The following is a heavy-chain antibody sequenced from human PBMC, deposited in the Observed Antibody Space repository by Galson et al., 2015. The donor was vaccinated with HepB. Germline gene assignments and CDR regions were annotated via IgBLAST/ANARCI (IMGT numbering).Heavy chain of an antibody. J-gene: IGHJ6*03. CDR2: ISYDGIHK. CDR1: GFTFRNYG. D-gene: IGHD1-7*01. CDR3: ARDAAGWNYGRYKYHQFYMDV. Sequence: SLRLSCAASGFTFRNYGMHWVRQAPGKGLEWVAFISYDGIHKNCRDSVKGRFTISRDNSKNTLSLQMNSLRTEDTALYYCARDAAGWNYGRYKYHQFYMDVWGKGTTVTVS. V-gene: IGHV3-33*05.